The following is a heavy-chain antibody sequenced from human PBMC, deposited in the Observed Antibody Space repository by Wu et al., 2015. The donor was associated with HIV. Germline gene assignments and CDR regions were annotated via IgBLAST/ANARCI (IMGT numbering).Heavy chain of an antibody. CDR3: ATDGDYISGSVY. D-gene: IGHD6-19*01. CDR1: GYSFTNFD. V-gene: IGHV1-8*03. Sequence: QVQLVQSGAEVKRSGASVKVSCKASGYSFTNFDINWVRQATGQGLEWVGWMNPNTGNRGYAQKFQGRVTITTDESTSTAYMELNSLKSEDAAVYYCATDGDYISGSVYWGQGTVVTVSS. CDR2: MNPNTGNR. J-gene: IGHJ4*02.